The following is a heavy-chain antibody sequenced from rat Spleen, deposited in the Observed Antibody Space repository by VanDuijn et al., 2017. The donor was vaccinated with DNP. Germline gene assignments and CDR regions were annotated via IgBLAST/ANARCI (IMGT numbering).Heavy chain of an antibody. J-gene: IGHJ2*01. CDR2: IWGDGST. CDR3: TREVRYYSANY. D-gene: IGHD1-1*01. Sequence: QVQLKESGPGLVQPSQTLSLTCTVSGFSLTSYGVSWVRQPPGKGLEWMGGIWGDGSTNYNSALKSRLSISRDTSKSQVFLKMNSLQTEDTAIYFCTREVRYYSANYWGQGVMVTVSS. V-gene: IGHV2-15*01. CDR1: GFSLTSYG.